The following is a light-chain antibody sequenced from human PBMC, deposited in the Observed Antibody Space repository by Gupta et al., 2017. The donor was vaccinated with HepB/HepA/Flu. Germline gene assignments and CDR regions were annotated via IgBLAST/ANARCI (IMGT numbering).Light chain of an antibody. CDR1: QSISSW. CDR3: LQYTSYPWT. Sequence: DIQMTPSPSTLSASVGDRVPITCRASQSISSWLAWYQQKPGKAPKLLIYKASSLESGVPSRFSGSGSGTEFTLTISSLQADDFGTYYCLQYTSYPWTFGQGTKVEIK. CDR2: KAS. J-gene: IGKJ1*01. V-gene: IGKV1-5*03.